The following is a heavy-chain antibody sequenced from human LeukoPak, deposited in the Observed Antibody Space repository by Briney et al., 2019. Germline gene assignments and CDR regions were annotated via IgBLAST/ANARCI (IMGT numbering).Heavy chain of an antibody. V-gene: IGHV5-51*01. CDR2: IYPGDSDT. Sequence: GESLQISCKGSGYSFTSYWIGWVRQMPGKGLEWMGIIYPGDSDTRYSPSFQGQVTISADKSISTAYLQWSSLKASDTAMYYCARRGSADWNYYYYGMDVWGQGTTVTVSS. CDR1: GYSFTSYW. D-gene: IGHD3-9*01. CDR3: ARRGSADWNYYYYGMDV. J-gene: IGHJ6*02.